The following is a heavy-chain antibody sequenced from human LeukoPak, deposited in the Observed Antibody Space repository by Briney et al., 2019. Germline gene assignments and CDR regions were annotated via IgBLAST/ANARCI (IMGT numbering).Heavy chain of an antibody. CDR1: GYSFTIYW. CDR2: IYPGDSDT. V-gene: IGHV5-51*01. J-gene: IGHJ3*02. D-gene: IGHD4-17*01. Sequence: GESLKISCKCSGYSFTIYWIGWVRQLPGKGLKWMGIIYPGDSDTRYSPSFQGQVTISADKSISTTYLQWSSLKASDTAMYYCARRDGDPFDIWGQGTMVTVSS. CDR3: ARRDGDPFDI.